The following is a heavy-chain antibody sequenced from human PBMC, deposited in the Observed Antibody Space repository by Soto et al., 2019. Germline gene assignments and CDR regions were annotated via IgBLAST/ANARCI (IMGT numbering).Heavy chain of an antibody. CDR3: ARTSGYSRSWYFDY. CDR1: GGSISSSSYY. Sequence: QLQLQESGPGLVKPSETLSLTCTVSGGSISSSSYYWGWIRQPPGKGLEWIGSIYYSGSTYYNPSLKSRVTISVDTSKNQFSLKLSSVTAADTAVYYCARTSGYSRSWYFDYWGQGTLVTVSS. V-gene: IGHV4-39*01. CDR2: IYYSGST. J-gene: IGHJ4*02. D-gene: IGHD6-13*01.